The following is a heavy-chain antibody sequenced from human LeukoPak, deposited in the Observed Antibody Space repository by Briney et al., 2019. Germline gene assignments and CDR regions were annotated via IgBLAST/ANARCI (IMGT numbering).Heavy chain of an antibody. V-gene: IGHV4-34*01. CDR3: ASGDSGYSGYDRTSYFDY. CDR1: GGSFSGYC. D-gene: IGHD5-12*01. J-gene: IGHJ4*02. CDR2: IYYSGST. Sequence: SETLSLTCAVYGGSFSGYCWGWIRQPPGKGLEWIGSIYYSGSTYYNPSLKSRVTISVDTSKNQFSLKLSSMTAADTAVYYCASGDSGYSGYDRTSYFDYWGQGTLVTVSS.